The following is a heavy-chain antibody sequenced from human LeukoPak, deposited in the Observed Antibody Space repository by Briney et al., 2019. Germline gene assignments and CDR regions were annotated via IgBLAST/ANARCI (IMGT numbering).Heavy chain of an antibody. CDR2: IYPGDSDT. CDR3: ARLSTSHWFDP. V-gene: IGHV5-51*01. CDR1: GYTFSSYW. D-gene: IGHD2/OR15-2a*01. Sequence: GESLRISFKGSGYTFSSYWIGWVRPMPGKGLEWMGIIYPGDSDTRYSPSFQGQVTISADKSISTAYLQWSSLKASDTAMYYGARLSTSHWFDPWGQGTLVTVSS. J-gene: IGHJ5*02.